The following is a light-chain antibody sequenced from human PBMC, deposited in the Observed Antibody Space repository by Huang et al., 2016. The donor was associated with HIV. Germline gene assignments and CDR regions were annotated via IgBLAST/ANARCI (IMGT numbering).Light chain of an antibody. J-gene: IGKJ5*01. V-gene: IGKV2-28*01. CDR3: MQALQTPRT. Sequence: IVITQSPLSLPVTPGEPASISCRSSQSLLHSHGYHYLDWYRQKPGQAPQLLISLSSIRASGVPDRFSGSGSVTDFTLKISRVEAEDVGIYFCMQALQTPRTCGQGTRLEIK. CDR2: LSS. CDR1: QSLLHSHGYHY.